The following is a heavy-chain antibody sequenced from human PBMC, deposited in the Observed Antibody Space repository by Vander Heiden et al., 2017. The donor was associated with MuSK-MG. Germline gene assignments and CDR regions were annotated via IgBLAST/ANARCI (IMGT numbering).Heavy chain of an antibody. Sequence: QVQLVQSGAEVQRPGASVKVVCTASGYTFTSSDITWVRRATGQGLEWMGSMNSNSGNTVYAQKFQGKVSMTRDISLTTAYLALGSLRSEDTAIYYCARVGARSFHLWGQGTLVTVSS. J-gene: IGHJ5*02. CDR3: ARVGARSFHL. CDR2: MNSNSGNT. CDR1: GYTFTSSD. V-gene: IGHV1-8*01.